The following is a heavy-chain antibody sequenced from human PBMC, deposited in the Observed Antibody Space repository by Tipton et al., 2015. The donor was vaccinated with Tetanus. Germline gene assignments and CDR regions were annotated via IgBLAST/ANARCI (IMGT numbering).Heavy chain of an antibody. J-gene: IGHJ6*02. CDR3: ARGSIPPHSYDPDGFYTRGYYSYGMDV. CDR2: MNLKGGNT. D-gene: IGHD3-16*01. CDR1: GDTSGGYD. Sequence: QVQLVQSGAEVKKPGASVKVSCKASGDTSGGYDINWVRQGTGQGLEWMGWMNLKGGNTGHAQKFQGRVTLARDTSISTLYMELRSLRSDDTAVYYCARGSIPPHSYDPDGFYTRGYYSYGMDVWGQGTTVTVSS. V-gene: IGHV1-8*01.